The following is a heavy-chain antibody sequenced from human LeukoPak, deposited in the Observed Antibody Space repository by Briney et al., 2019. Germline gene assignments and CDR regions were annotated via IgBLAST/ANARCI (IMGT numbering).Heavy chain of an antibody. J-gene: IGHJ4*02. Sequence: PGGSLRLSCAASGFTFSSFAMNWVRQAPGKGLEWVGRIKSKTDGGTTDYAAPVKGRFTISRDDSTNTLFLQMNSLKTEDTALYYCTRIIKSGSFDYWGQGTLVTVSS. V-gene: IGHV3-15*01. CDR1: GFTFSSFA. CDR3: TRIIKSGSFDY. D-gene: IGHD1-14*01. CDR2: IKSKTDGGTT.